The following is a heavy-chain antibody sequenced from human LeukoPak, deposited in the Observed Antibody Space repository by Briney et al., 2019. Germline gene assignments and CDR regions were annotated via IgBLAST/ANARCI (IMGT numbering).Heavy chain of an antibody. V-gene: IGHV4-30-4*08. CDR2: IHYSGST. Sequence: SETLSLTCTVSGGSISSGGYYWSWIRQHPGKGLEWIGYIHYSGSTNYNPSLKSRVTISVDTSKNQFSLKLSSVTAADTAVYYCAQVEEGYFDYWGQGTLVTVSS. CDR3: AQVEEGYFDY. CDR1: GGSISSGGYY. J-gene: IGHJ4*02.